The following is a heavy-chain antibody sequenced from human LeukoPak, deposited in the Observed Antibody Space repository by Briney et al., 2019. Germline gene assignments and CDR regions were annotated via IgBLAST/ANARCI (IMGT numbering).Heavy chain of an antibody. D-gene: IGHD6-19*01. CDR1: GYTFTGYY. CDR2: IIPNSGGT. J-gene: IGHJ4*02. V-gene: IGHV1-2*02. Sequence: GASVKVSCKASGYTFTGYYMHWVRQAPGQGLEWMGWIIPNSGGTNYAQKFQGRVTMTRDTSISTAYMELSRLRSDDTAVYYCARDRPPYSSGWRTFDYWGQGTLVTVSS. CDR3: ARDRPPYSSGWRTFDY.